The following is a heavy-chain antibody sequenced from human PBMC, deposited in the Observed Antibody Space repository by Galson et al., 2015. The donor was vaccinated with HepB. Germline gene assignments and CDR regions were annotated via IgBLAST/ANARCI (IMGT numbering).Heavy chain of an antibody. CDR1: GYSFTSYW. CDR3: ARNDYGGKNPPHDAFDI. Sequence: QSGAEVKKPGESLKISCKGSGYSFTSYWIGWVRQMSGKGLEWMGIIYPGDSDTRYSPSFQGQVTISTDKSISTAYLQWSSLKASDTAMYYCARNDYGGKNPPHDAFDIWSQGTMVTVSS. D-gene: IGHD4-23*01. CDR2: IYPGDSDT. J-gene: IGHJ3*02. V-gene: IGHV5-51*01.